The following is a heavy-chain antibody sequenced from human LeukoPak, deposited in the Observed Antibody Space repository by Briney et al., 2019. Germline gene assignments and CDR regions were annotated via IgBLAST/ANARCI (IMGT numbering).Heavy chain of an antibody. V-gene: IGHV3-7*05. J-gene: IGHJ4*02. Sequence: GGSLRLSCAASGXTFSSYWMSWVRQAPGKGLERVANINQHGTDKYYVDSVRGQFTISRDNAKNSLYLQMNSLRAEDTAVYYCAANGGPFDFWGQGTLVTVSS. CDR1: GXTFSSYW. CDR2: INQHGTDK. D-gene: IGHD4-23*01. CDR3: AANGGPFDF.